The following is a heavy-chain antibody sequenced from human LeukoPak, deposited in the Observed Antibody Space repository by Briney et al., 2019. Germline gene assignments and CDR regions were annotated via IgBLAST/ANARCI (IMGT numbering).Heavy chain of an antibody. Sequence: SETLSLTCAVSVGSICNSYCSWARQPPGKGLEWIGYISTGGDINYNPSLKSRASMSINTSNNQLSLTLTSVTTADTAVYFCVRGPGRGYSLGPWGQGSLVTVSS. CDR1: VGSICNSY. D-gene: IGHD5-12*01. CDR2: ISTGGDI. J-gene: IGHJ5*02. V-gene: IGHV4-4*07. CDR3: VRGPGRGYSLGP.